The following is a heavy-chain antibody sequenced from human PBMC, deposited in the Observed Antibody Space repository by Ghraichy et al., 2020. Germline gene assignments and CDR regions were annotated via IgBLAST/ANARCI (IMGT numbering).Heavy chain of an antibody. CDR3: ARERNYYDSSGLYSPNYYYGMEL. CDR1: GYTFTSYG. Sequence: ASVKVSCKASGYTFTSYGISWVRQAPGQGLEWIGWISAYNGNTNYAQKLQGRVTMTTDTSTSTAYMELRSLRSDDTAVYYCARERNYYDSSGLYSPNYYYGMELWGHGIMVTVSS. V-gene: IGHV1-18*01. J-gene: IGHJ6*02. CDR2: ISAYNGNT. D-gene: IGHD3-22*01.